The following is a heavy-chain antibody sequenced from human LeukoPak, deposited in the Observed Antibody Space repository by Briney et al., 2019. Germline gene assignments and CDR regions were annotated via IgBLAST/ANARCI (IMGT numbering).Heavy chain of an antibody. V-gene: IGHV3-64*01. Sequence: GGSLRLSCAASGFSFSTYTMHWVRQAPGKGLEYVSAITSNGDSKYYASSVKGRFTVSRDNYKNTLYLQMGSLTTEDVALYYCAREFCDTNNCYKAALAYWGQGTLVSVSS. D-gene: IGHD2-2*02. CDR3: AREFCDTNNCYKAALAY. J-gene: IGHJ4*02. CDR1: GFSFSTYT. CDR2: ITSNGDSK.